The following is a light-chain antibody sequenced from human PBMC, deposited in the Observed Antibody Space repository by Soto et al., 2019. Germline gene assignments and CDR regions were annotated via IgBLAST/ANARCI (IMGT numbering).Light chain of an antibody. CDR1: QSVSSN. J-gene: IGKJ1*01. CDR2: GES. Sequence: EIVMTQSPATLSLSPGDSATLSCRASQSVSSNLAWYQQKTGQAPRLLIYGESTRATGVPDRLSGSGSGTELNLTISRLQSEDFAVYYCQKYNNWPWTFGQGTKVDIK. CDR3: QKYNNWPWT. V-gene: IGKV3-15*01.